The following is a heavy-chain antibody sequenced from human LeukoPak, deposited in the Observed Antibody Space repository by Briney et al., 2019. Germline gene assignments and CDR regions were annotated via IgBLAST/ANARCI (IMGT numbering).Heavy chain of an antibody. CDR1: GGSISSYY. CDR3: SSLLSSGLPKY. V-gene: IGHV4-59*08. J-gene: IGHJ4*02. CDR2: IHYTGTT. D-gene: IGHD3-22*01. Sequence: PSETLSLTCTVYGGSISSYYWSWIRQFPGKGLEWIAYIHYTGTTNYNPSLKSRVTISLDASKNQFSLKLSSVTAADTAVYYCSSLLSSGLPKYWGQGALVTVSS.